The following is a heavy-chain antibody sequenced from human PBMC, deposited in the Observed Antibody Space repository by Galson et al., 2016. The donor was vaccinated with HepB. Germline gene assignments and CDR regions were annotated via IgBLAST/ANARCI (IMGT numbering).Heavy chain of an antibody. CDR1: GDSISSLEYY. Sequence: SETLSLTCIVSGDSISSLEYYWGWIRQPPGRGLEWIGSIYYSGSTSYNPSLESRVTISVNTSKNQFSLRLSSVTAADTGVYYCARVQKGVVVTWFYYCVDVWGKGTTVTVSS. D-gene: IGHD2-21*02. V-gene: IGHV4-39*07. J-gene: IGHJ6*03. CDR2: IYYSGST. CDR3: ARVQKGVVVTWFYYCVDV.